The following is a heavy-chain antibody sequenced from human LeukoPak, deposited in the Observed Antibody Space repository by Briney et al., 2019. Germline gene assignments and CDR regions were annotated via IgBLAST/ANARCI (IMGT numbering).Heavy chain of an antibody. CDR3: ARDIASTRMDV. D-gene: IGHD2-15*01. CDR2: IKQDGSEK. CDR1: GLTFSSYW. Sequence: GGSLRLSCAASGLTFSSYWMSWVRQAPGKGLEWVANIKQDGSEKYYVDSVKGRFTISRDNAKNILYLQMNSLRAEDTAVYYCARDIASTRMDVWGQGTTVSVSS. V-gene: IGHV3-7*01. J-gene: IGHJ6*02.